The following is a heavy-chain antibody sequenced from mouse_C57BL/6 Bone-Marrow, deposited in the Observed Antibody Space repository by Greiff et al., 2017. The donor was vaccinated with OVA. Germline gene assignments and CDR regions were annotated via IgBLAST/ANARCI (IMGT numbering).Heavy chain of an antibody. CDR2: IYPGNSDT. J-gene: IGHJ1*03. V-gene: IGHV1-5*01. CDR1: GYTFTSYW. D-gene: IGHD2-5*01. Sequence: EVHLVESGTVLARPGASVKMSCKTSGYTFTSYWMHWVKQRPGQGLEWIGAIYPGNSDTSYNQKFKGKAKLTAVTSASTAYMELSSLTNEYSAVYYCTRPYYSNYWYFDVWGTGTTVTVSS. CDR3: TRPYYSNYWYFDV.